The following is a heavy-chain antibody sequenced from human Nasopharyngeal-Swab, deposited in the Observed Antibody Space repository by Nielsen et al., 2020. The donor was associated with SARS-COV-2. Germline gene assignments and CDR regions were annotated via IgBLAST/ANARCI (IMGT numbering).Heavy chain of an antibody. J-gene: IGHJ5*02. V-gene: IGHV1-24*01. CDR3: ATGQQWLVQWFDP. D-gene: IGHD6-19*01. CDR1: GYTLTELS. Sequence: ASVKLSCKVSGYTLTELSMHWVRQAPGTGLEWMGGFDPEDGETIYAQKFQGRVTMTEDTSTDTAYMELSSLRSEDTAVYYCATGQQWLVQWFDPWGQGTLVTVSS. CDR2: FDPEDGET.